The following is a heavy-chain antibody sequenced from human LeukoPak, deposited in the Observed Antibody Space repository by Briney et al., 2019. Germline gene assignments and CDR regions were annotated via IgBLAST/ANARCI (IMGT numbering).Heavy chain of an antibody. CDR3: AKSPLAYCSGNSCHLYFDY. D-gene: IGHD2-15*01. Sequence: QPGRSLRLSCAASGFTFSSYGMHWVRQAPVKGLEWVAVIWYDGSNKYYADSVKGRFTISRDNSKNTLYLQMSSLRAEDTAVYYCAKSPLAYCSGNSCHLYFDYWGQGTLVTVSS. CDR2: IWYDGSNK. CDR1: GFTFSSYG. V-gene: IGHV3-33*06. J-gene: IGHJ4*02.